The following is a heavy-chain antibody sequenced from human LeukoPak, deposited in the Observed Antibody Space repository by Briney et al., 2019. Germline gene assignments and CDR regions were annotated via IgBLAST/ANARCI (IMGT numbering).Heavy chain of an antibody. J-gene: IGHJ4*02. CDR2: ISSSSSTI. D-gene: IGHD1-26*01. V-gene: IGHV3-48*02. CDR1: GFTFSSYS. Sequence: GGSLRLSCAASGFTFSSYSMNWVRQAPGKGLEWVSYISSSSSTIYYADSVKGRFTISRDNAKNSLYLQMNSLRDEDTAVYYCARAIRGSYSYYFDYWGQGTLVTVSS. CDR3: ARAIRGSYSYYFDY.